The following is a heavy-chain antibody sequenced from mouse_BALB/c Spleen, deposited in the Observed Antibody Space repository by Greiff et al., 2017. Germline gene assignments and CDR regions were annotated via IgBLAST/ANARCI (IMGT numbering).Heavy chain of an antibody. CDR1: GYTFTNYW. CDR2: IYPGGGYT. Sequence: VKLQESRAELVRPGTSVKISCKASGYTFTNYWLGWVKQRPGHGLEWIGDIYPGGGYTNYNEKFKGKATLTADTSSSTAYMQLSSLTSEDSAVYFCDYYGSSYDYWGQGTTLTVSS. D-gene: IGHD1-1*01. CDR3: DYYGSSYDY. J-gene: IGHJ2*01. V-gene: IGHV1-63*02.